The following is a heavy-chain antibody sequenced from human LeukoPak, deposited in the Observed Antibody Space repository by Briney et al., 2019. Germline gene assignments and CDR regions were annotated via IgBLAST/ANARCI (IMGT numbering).Heavy chain of an antibody. D-gene: IGHD6-13*01. CDR3: ARLGAAAVDY. V-gene: IGHV1-46*01. Sequence: ASVKVSCKASGYTFTSYYMHWVRQAPGQGLEWMGIINPSGGSTSYAQKSQGRVTMTRDRSTSTVYMELSSLRFEDTAVYYCARLGAAAVDYWGQGTLVTVSS. CDR1: GYTFTSYY. CDR2: INPSGGST. J-gene: IGHJ4*02.